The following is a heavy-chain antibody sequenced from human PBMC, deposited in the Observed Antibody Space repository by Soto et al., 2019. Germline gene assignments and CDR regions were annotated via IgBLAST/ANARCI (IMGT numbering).Heavy chain of an antibody. CDR3: ARYPVVVVPAANYGLDV. Sequence: PSETLSLTCIVSGVSVSSDIYYWSWIRHHPGKGLEWIGYIYYSGNTYYNPSLGGRVTISLDTSKNHFSLRLRSVTPADTAVYYCARYPVVVVPAANYGLDVWGQGTTVTVSS. CDR2: IYYSGNT. CDR1: GVSVSSDIYY. J-gene: IGHJ6*02. D-gene: IGHD2-2*01. V-gene: IGHV4-31*03.